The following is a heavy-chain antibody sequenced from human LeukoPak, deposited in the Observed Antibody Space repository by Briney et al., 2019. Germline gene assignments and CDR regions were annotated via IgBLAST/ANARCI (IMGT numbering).Heavy chain of an antibody. CDR2: IHYDGINK. V-gene: IGHV3-30*02. Sequence: GGSLRLSCAASGFTFSSYGMHWVRQAPGKGLECVAFIHYDGINKDYADSGKGRFTISRDNTKNTLYLQMNSLRGEDTAVYYCAKRSDSGHHYLPEYWGQGTLVTVSS. J-gene: IGHJ4*02. D-gene: IGHD1-26*01. CDR3: AKRSDSGHHYLPEY. CDR1: GFTFSSYG.